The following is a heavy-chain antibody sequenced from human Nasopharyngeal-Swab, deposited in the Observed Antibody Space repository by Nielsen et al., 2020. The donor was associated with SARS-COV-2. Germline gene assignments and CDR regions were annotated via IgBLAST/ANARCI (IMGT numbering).Heavy chain of an antibody. Sequence: LSLTCAASGFTSSNYAMHWVRQAPGTGLEWVALITHDRINKYYADSVKGRFTISRDNSKNTVYLQMSSLRSDDTALYYCATLRTAPSWGQGTLVTVSS. CDR1: GFTSSNYA. CDR2: ITHDRINK. V-gene: IGHV3-30-3*01. CDR3: ATLRTAPS. D-gene: IGHD2-21*02. J-gene: IGHJ5*02.